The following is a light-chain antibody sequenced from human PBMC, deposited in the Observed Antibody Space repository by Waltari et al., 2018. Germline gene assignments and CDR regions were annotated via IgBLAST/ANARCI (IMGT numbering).Light chain of an antibody. CDR3: CSYAGNYLSVV. CDR2: DVA. CDR1: PSDIGAYKH. Sequence: QSALTQPRSVSGSPGQSVAISCTGSPSDIGAYKHVAWFQHHPGKVPKVILYDVAERPSGVPDRFSGSKSGNTASLTISGLQAEDDADYDCCSYAGNYLSVVFGGGTKLTVL. V-gene: IGLV2-11*01. J-gene: IGLJ2*01.